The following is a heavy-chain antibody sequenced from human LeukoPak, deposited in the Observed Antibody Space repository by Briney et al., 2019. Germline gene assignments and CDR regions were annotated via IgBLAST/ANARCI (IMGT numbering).Heavy chain of an antibody. Sequence: ASVKVSCKASGYTFTSYYMHWVRQAPGQGLEWMGIINPSGGSTNYAQKLQGRVTMTTDTSTSTAYMELRSLRSDDTAVYYCARDTQAAADTFDYWGQGTLVTVSS. CDR3: ARDTQAAADTFDY. CDR2: INPSGGST. CDR1: GYTFTSYY. J-gene: IGHJ4*02. D-gene: IGHD6-13*01. V-gene: IGHV1-46*01.